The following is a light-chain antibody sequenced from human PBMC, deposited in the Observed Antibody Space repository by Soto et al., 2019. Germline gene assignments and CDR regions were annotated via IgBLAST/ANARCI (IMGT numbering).Light chain of an antibody. V-gene: IGKV1-39*01. J-gene: IGKJ3*01. Sequence: DIQMTQSPSTLSASVGDRVTITCRASQSISTFLNWYQQRPGKAPNLLIYGASTLQSGVPSRFSVGGSGTDFTLTISSLQPEDFATYYCQQSYTTPQSTFGPGTKVDI. CDR2: GAS. CDR3: QQSYTTPQST. CDR1: QSISTF.